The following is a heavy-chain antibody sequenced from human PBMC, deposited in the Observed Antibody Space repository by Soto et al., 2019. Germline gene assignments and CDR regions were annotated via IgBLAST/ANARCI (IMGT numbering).Heavy chain of an antibody. J-gene: IGHJ5*02. CDR1: GGSISSGDYY. D-gene: IGHD3-10*01. Sequence: SETLPLTSPFSGGSISSGDYYWSWIRQPPGKGLEWIGYIYYSGSTYYNPSLKSRVTISVDTSKNQFSLKLSSVTAADTAVYYCARAVLQLDPWGQGTLVTVSS. CDR2: IYYSGST. CDR3: ARAVLQLDP. V-gene: IGHV4-30-4*01.